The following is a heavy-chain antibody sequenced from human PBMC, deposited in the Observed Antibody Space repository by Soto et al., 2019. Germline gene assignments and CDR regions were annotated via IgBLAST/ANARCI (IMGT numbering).Heavy chain of an antibody. V-gene: IGHV3-48*02. CDR2: ISNSGSNI. CDR3: ARDPYSSTTVTIFDY. J-gene: IGHJ4*02. D-gene: IGHD4-17*01. CDR1: GFTFSSHS. Sequence: EVQLVESGGGLVQPGGSLRPSCAASGFTFSSHSMNWVRQAPGKGLEWVSYISNSGSNIYYADSVKGRFTISRDNAKNSLYLQMNSLRDEDTAVYYCARDPYSSTTVTIFDYWGQGTLVSVSS.